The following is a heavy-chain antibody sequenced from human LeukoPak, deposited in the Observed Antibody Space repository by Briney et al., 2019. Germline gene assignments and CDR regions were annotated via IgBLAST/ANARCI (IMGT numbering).Heavy chain of an antibody. CDR1: GFIFNNYA. V-gene: IGHV3-9*01. D-gene: IGHD3-10*01. CDR3: ARAGQLWFGESWMDV. CDR2: ISWNSGSI. J-gene: IGHJ6*02. Sequence: GGSLRLSCAGSGFIFNNYAMHWVRQPPGKGLEWVSGISWNSGSIDYADSVKGRFTISRDNAKNSLYLQMNSLRAEDTAVYYCARAGQLWFGESWMDVWGRGTTVTVSS.